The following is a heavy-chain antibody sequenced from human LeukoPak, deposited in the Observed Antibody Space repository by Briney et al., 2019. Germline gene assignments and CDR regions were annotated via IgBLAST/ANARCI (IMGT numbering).Heavy chain of an antibody. V-gene: IGHV3-48*04. D-gene: IGHD6-6*01. CDR1: GFTFSSYS. Sequence: PGGSLRLSCAASGFTFSSYSMNWVRQAPGKGLEWVSYISSSSSTIYYADSVKGRFTISRDNAKNSLYLQMNSLRAEDTAVYYCARDSSSSTDYYYYYMDVWGKGTTVTVSS. CDR3: ARDSSSSTDYYYYYMDV. J-gene: IGHJ6*03. CDR2: ISSSSSTI.